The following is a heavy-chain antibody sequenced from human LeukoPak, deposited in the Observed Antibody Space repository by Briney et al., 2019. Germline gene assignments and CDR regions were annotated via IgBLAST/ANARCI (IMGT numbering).Heavy chain of an antibody. J-gene: IGHJ5*02. D-gene: IGHD2-2*01. V-gene: IGHV4-38-2*02. CDR2: IYHGGST. CDR3: ARGLGYCSSTSCYNWFDP. Sequence: SATLSLTCTVSGYSVSRGYYWGWIRQPPGKGLEWIGNIYHGGSTYYNPSLKSRVTISVDTSKNQFSLKLSSVTAADTAVYYCARGLGYCSSTSCYNWFDPWGQGTLVTVSS. CDR1: GYSVSRGYY.